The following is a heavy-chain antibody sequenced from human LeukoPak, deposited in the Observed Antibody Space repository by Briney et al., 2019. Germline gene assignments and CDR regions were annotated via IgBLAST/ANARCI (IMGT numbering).Heavy chain of an antibody. Sequence: GGSLRLSCAASGLTYSDNAMNWVGQTPGKGLEWVSVIAGGGNGADYADSVKGRVTISRDNAKNSLYLQMNSLRAEETAVYYCAIDYWFDPWGHGTLVTVSS. J-gene: IGHJ5*02. CDR2: IAGGGNGA. CDR1: GLTYSDNA. V-gene: IGHV3-23*01. CDR3: AIDYWFDP.